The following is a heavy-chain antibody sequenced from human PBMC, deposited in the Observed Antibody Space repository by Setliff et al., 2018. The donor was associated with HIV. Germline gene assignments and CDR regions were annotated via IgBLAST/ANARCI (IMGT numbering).Heavy chain of an antibody. D-gene: IGHD3-22*01. J-gene: IGHJ3*02. CDR1: GESFSDDY. CDR2: INHSGTT. V-gene: IGHV4-34*01. CDR3: ARHYYYDRTGYSLDAFDI. Sequence: PSETLSLTCAVYGESFSDDYWSWIRQPPGWGLEWIGEINHSGTTNYNPSLKSRVTISVDTSKNQFSLKLSSVTAADTAIYYCARHYYYDRTGYSLDAFDIWGQGTMVTVSS.